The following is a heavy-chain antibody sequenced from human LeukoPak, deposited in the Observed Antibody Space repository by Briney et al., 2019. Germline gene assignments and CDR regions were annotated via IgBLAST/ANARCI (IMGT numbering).Heavy chain of an antibody. V-gene: IGHV4-31*03. CDR3: ARAGGDCQVDY. J-gene: IGHJ4*02. D-gene: IGHD2-21*02. CDR2: IYYSGST. CDR1: GGSISSGGYY. Sequence: SETLSLTCTVSGGSISSGGYYWSWIRQHPGKGLEWIGYIYYSGSTYYNPSLKSRVTISADTSKNQFSLKLSSVTAADTAVYYCARAGGDCQVDYWGQGTLVTVSS.